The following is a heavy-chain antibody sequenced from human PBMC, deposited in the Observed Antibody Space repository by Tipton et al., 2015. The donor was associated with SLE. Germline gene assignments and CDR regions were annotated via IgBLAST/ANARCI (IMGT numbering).Heavy chain of an antibody. CDR1: GGSISSYY. CDR2: IYYSGST. V-gene: IGHV4-59*12. CDR3: ASPGSSAPGPYFQR. D-gene: IGHD6-25*01. J-gene: IGHJ1*01. Sequence: TLSLTCTVSGGSISSYYWSWIRQPPGKGLEWIGYIYYSGSTNYNPSLKSRVTISVDTSKNQFSLKLSSVTAADTAVYYCASPGSSAPGPYFQRWGQGTLVTVSS.